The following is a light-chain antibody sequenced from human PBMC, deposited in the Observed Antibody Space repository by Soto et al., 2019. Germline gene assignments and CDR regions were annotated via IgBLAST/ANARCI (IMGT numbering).Light chain of an antibody. CDR1: QSVSLS. V-gene: IGKV3-11*01. CDR2: DAX. Sequence: EIVLTQSPATLSLSPGGRATLSCRASQSVSLSLAWYQQKPGQAPRLLIYDAXXXXXXXXXXXXXSGSGTXXXXXXXXLEPEDFAVYYCQERTGWPPWTFGQGTKVDIK. J-gene: IGKJ1*01. CDR3: QERTGWPPWT.